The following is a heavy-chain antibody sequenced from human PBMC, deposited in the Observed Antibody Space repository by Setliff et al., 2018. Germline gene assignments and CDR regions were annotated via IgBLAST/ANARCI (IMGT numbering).Heavy chain of an antibody. CDR1: GGSITDENSW. Sequence: SEALSLTCTVSGGSITDENSWWAWIRQPAGKRPEWLGLIYIRGGTDYNPSLKSRVTISLDTSRNQFSLNLTSVTAADTAVYYCAVDHVTNIAESGYGYTRIDPWGQGIPVTVSS. CDR3: AVDHVTNIAESGYGYTRIDP. J-gene: IGHJ5*02. D-gene: IGHD6-19*01. V-gene: IGHV4-61*02. CDR2: IYIRGGT.